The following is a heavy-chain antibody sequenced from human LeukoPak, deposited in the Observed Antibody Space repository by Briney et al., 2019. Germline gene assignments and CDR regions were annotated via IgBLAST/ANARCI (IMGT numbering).Heavy chain of an antibody. CDR3: ARILDSAWGELGY. D-gene: IGHD6-19*01. V-gene: IGHV3-7*01. CDR1: ELPFSTYW. Sequence: PGGSLRLSCVASELPFSTYWMTWVRQAPGKGLEWVANIKPDGSEKHYVDSVKGRFTISRDNAKDSLYLQMNSLRAEDTAVYYCARILDSAWGELGYWGQGTLVTVSS. J-gene: IGHJ4*02. CDR2: IKPDGSEK.